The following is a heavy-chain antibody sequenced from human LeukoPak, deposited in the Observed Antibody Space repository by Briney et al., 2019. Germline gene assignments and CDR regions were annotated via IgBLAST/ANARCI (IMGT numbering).Heavy chain of an antibody. D-gene: IGHD6-19*01. CDR1: GFTVSSNY. J-gene: IGHJ1*01. Sequence: PGGSLRLSCAASGFTVSSNYMSWVRQAPGRGLEWVSVIYSGGSTYYADSVKGRFTISRDNSKNTLYLQMNSLRAEDTAVYYCARAVAVAGTAIEYFQHWGQGTLVTVSS. V-gene: IGHV3-66*01. CDR2: IYSGGST. CDR3: ARAVAVAGTAIEYFQH.